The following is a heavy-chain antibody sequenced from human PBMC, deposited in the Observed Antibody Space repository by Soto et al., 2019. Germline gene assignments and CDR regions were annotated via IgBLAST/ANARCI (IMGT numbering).Heavy chain of an antibody. V-gene: IGHV3-15*01. D-gene: IGHD3-16*01. Sequence: PGGSLRLSCAASGFTFSSAWMTWVRQAPGKGLQWVGRIKGKIEGETTDYTAPVKGRFTISRDDSKNAAYLQMNSLKIEDTAVYFCASYDNWFAYWGLGTLVTVSS. CDR1: GFTFSSAW. CDR3: ASYDNWFAY. J-gene: IGHJ5*01. CDR2: IKGKIEGETT.